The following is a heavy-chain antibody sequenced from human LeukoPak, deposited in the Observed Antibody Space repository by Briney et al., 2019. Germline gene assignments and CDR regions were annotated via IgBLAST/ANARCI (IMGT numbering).Heavy chain of an antibody. J-gene: IGHJ4*02. CDR1: GYTFTNYN. CDR3: ATGASEMATTQCYFDY. CDR2: INPSDGST. D-gene: IGHD5-24*01. V-gene: IGHV1-46*01. Sequence: GASVKVSCKASGYTFTNYNIHWVRQAPGQGLQWMGIINPSDGSTLNAQRFQGRVTMTRDSSTSTVYMEVNSLRSEDTAVYYCATGASEMATTQCYFDYWGQGTLVTVSS.